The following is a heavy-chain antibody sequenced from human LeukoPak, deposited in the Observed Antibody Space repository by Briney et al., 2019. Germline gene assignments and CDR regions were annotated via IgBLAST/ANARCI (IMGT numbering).Heavy chain of an antibody. CDR2: IKQDGSEK. CDR1: GFTFSSYW. V-gene: IGHV3-7*01. Sequence: GGSLRLSCAASGFTFSSYWMSWVRQAPGKGLEWVANIKQDGSEKYYVDSVKGRFTISRDNAKNSLYLQMNSLRAEDTAVYYCARGRGVTMIVVVSNWFDPWGQGTLVTVSS. D-gene: IGHD3-22*01. CDR3: ARGRGVTMIVVVSNWFDP. J-gene: IGHJ5*02.